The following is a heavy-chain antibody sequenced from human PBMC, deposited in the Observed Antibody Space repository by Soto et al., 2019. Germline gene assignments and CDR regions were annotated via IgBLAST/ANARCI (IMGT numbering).Heavy chain of an antibody. Sequence: GGSLRLSXAASGFTFSSSAMSWVRQAPGTGLEWVSTINPTGANTHYADSAKGRFTISRDNSRNTVDLQMNSLRAADTALYYCVSWVSDHFDYWGQGTPVTVSS. CDR3: VSWVSDHFDY. J-gene: IGHJ4*02. D-gene: IGHD3-16*01. V-gene: IGHV3-23*01. CDR2: INPTGANT. CDR1: GFTFSSSA.